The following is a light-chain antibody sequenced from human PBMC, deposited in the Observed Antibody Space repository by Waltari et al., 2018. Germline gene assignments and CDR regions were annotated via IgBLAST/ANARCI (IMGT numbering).Light chain of an antibody. Sequence: SYMLTQPPSVSVAPGQTARITCAVDDIGERSVHWAQQRPGQAPAPVTYYETDRPSGVPDRFSGSHSGDTATLIISRVEAGDEADYYCQVWDSSRHHVIFGGGTRLTVL. CDR1: DIGERS. CDR2: YET. V-gene: IGLV3-21*04. CDR3: QVWDSSRHHVI. J-gene: IGLJ2*01.